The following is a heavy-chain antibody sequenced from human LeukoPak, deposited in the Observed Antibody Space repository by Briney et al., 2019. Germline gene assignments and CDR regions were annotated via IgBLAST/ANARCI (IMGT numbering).Heavy chain of an antibody. CDR3: ARLYSGYGNNYYYMDV. Sequence: ASVKVSCKASGYTFGSDDINWVRQAPGQGLEWMGWINPNSGDTKYAQKFQGRVTMTRDTSISTAYMEVSRLRSDDTAVYYCARLYSGYGNNYYYMDVWGKGTTVTVSS. D-gene: IGHD5-12*01. J-gene: IGHJ6*03. V-gene: IGHV1-2*02. CDR2: INPNSGDT. CDR1: GYTFGSDD.